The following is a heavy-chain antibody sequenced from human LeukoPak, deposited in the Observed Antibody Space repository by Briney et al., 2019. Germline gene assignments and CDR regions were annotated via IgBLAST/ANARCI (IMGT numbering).Heavy chain of an antibody. CDR1: GGSISSGSYY. J-gene: IGHJ4*02. CDR3: ASAVAVAGSYFDY. Sequence: SETLSLTCTVSGGSISSGSYYWSWIRQPAGKGLEWIGRIYTSGSTNYNPSLKSRVTISVDTSKNQFSLKLSSVTAADTAVYYCASAVAVAGSYFDYWGQGTLVTVSS. D-gene: IGHD6-19*01. CDR2: IYTSGST. V-gene: IGHV4-61*02.